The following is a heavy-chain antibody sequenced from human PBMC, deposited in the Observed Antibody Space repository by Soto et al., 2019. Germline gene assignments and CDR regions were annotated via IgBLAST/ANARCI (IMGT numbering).Heavy chain of an antibody. V-gene: IGHV3-30*18. D-gene: IGHD3-9*01. CDR2: ISYDGSNK. CDR3: AKDARLLRYFDWPTLVDY. Sequence: PGGSLRLSCAASGFTFSSYGMHWVRQAPGKGLEWVAVISYDGSNKYYADSVKGRFTISRDNSKNTLYLQMNSLRAEDTAVYYCAKDARLLRYFDWPTLVDYWGQGT. CDR1: GFTFSSYG. J-gene: IGHJ4*02.